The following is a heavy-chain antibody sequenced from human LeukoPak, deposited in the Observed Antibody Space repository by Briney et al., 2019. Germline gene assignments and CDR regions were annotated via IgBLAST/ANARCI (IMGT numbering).Heavy chain of an antibody. V-gene: IGHV3-21*01. Sequence: GGSLRLSCAASGFTFSSYAMSWVRQAPGKGLEWVSSISSSSSYIYYADSVKGRFTISRDNAKNSLYLQMNSLRAEDTAVYYCARDPFLVRFGDSSVDYWGQGTLVTVSS. D-gene: IGHD3-10*01. CDR1: GFTFSSYA. J-gene: IGHJ4*02. CDR2: ISSSSSYI. CDR3: ARDPFLVRFGDSSVDY.